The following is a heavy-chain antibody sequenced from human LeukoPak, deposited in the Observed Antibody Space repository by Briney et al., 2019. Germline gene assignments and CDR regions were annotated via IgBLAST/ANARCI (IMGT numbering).Heavy chain of an antibody. CDR2: ISSSGSTI. Sequence: GGSLRLSCAASGFTFSDYYMSWIRQAPGKGLEWVSYISSSGSTIYYADSVKGRFTISRDNAKNSLYLQMNSLRAEDTAVYYCARDLTGMITTVTTQLDYWGQGTLVTVSS. J-gene: IGHJ4*02. CDR1: GFTFSDYY. CDR3: ARDLTGMITTVTTQLDY. D-gene: IGHD4-17*01. V-gene: IGHV3-11*01.